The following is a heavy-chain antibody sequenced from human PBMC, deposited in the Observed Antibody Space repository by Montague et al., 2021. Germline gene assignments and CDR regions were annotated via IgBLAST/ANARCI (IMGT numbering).Heavy chain of an antibody. CDR3: ARGPMRGWFYP. CDR2: INYNGNP. Sequence: SETLSLTCGIYGASLNDYSWNWIRQVSGEGLNWLGEINYNGNPNYSPSFMGRVFMSLDMSKNQFTLRMNSVTAADTAVYYCARGPMRGWFYPWGPGTSVTVSS. J-gene: IGHJ5*02. V-gene: IGHV4-34*01. CDR1: GASLNDYS.